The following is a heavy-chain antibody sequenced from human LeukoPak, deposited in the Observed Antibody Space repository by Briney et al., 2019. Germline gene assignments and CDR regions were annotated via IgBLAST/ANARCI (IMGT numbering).Heavy chain of an antibody. V-gene: IGHV3-7*01. CDR3: VRQMVGASFDF. Sequence: GGSLRLSCAASGFTFSSYEMNWVRQAPGKGLEWVANINQDGSETYYVDSLRGRFTFSRDNAENSVFLQMNSLRAEDTAIYYCVRQMVGASFDFWGQGTLVTVSS. CDR1: GFTFSSYE. J-gene: IGHJ4*02. D-gene: IGHD1-26*01. CDR2: INQDGSET.